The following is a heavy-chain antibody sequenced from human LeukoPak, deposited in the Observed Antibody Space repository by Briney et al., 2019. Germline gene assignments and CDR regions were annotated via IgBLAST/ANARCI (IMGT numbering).Heavy chain of an antibody. Sequence: PGRSLRLSCAASGFTFSSYGMHWVRQAPGKGLEWVSYISSSSGTIYYADSVKGRFTISRDNAKNSLYLQMNSLRDEDTAVYCCARDGYSYGYNWFDPWGQGTLVTVSS. CDR3: ARDGYSYGYNWFDP. V-gene: IGHV3-48*02. CDR2: ISSSSGTI. J-gene: IGHJ5*02. D-gene: IGHD5-18*01. CDR1: GFTFSSYG.